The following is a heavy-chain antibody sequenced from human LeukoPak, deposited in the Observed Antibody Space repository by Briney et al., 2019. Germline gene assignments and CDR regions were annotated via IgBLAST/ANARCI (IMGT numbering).Heavy chain of an antibody. V-gene: IGHV4-39*07. Sequence: SETLSLTCTVSGGSISSSSYYWGWIRQPPGKGLEWIGSIYYSGSTYYNPSLKSRVTISVDTSKNQFSLKLSSVTAADTAVYYCARDARLPLSPSPNWFDPWGQGTLVTVSS. CDR2: IYYSGST. J-gene: IGHJ5*02. D-gene: IGHD6-25*01. CDR3: ARDARLPLSPSPNWFDP. CDR1: GGSISSSSYY.